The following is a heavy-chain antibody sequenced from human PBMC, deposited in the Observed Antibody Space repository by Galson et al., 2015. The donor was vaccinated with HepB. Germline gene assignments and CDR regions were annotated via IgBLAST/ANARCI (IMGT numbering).Heavy chain of an antibody. CDR1: GYTFTNYY. CDR2: MNPSGGST. CDR3: AGDGFSSGAVDY. D-gene: IGHD3-22*01. J-gene: IGHJ4*02. V-gene: IGHV1-46*01. Sequence: SCKASGYTFTNYYIHWVRQAPGQGLEWMGLMNPSGGSTTYAQKFQGRVTMARDTSTSTVYMELRSLRSEDSAVYYCAGDGFSSGAVDYWGQGTLVTVSS.